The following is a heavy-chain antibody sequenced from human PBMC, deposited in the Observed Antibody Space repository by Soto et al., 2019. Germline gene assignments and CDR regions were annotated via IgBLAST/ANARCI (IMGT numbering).Heavy chain of an antibody. Sequence: SETLSLTCTVSGGYISSGGYYWSWIRQHPGKGLEWIGYIYYSGSTYYNPSLKSRVTISVDTSKNQFSLKLSSVTAADTAVYYCARTSSIFGVVIIQPGYYMDVWGKGTTVTVSS. CDR3: ARTSSIFGVVIIQPGYYMDV. CDR1: GGYISSGGYY. J-gene: IGHJ6*03. V-gene: IGHV4-31*03. CDR2: IYYSGST. D-gene: IGHD3-3*01.